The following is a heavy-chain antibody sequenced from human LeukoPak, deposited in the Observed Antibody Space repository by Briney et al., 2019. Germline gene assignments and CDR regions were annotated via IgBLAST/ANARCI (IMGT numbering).Heavy chain of an antibody. CDR1: GFTFSTYT. V-gene: IGHV3-23*01. CDR3: AREQSGTRGWYTVDY. J-gene: IGHJ4*02. D-gene: IGHD6-19*01. CDR2: IRGNSERT. Sequence: GGSLRLSCAASGFTFSTYTMNWVSQAPGKGLEWVSAIRGNSERTYYADSVRGRFTISRDNSKDTVYLQISSLRVEDTAVYYCAREQSGTRGWYTVDYWGQGTLVAVSS.